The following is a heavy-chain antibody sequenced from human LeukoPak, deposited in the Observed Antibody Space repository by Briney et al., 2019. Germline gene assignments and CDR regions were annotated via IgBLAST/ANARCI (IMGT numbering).Heavy chain of an antibody. CDR2: IKRKVDGETT. J-gene: IGHJ4*02. CDR3: TTDTFDSDGYSHDF. Sequence: PGESLRLSCSGSGFTFSNTWMSWVRQAPGKGLEWVGRIKRKVDGETTDYAAPVKGRISISRDDAESRLYMEMNSLKTEDTAVYYCTTDTFDSDGYSHDFWGQGTLVTVSS. D-gene: IGHD3-22*01. CDR1: GFTFSNTW. V-gene: IGHV3-15*01.